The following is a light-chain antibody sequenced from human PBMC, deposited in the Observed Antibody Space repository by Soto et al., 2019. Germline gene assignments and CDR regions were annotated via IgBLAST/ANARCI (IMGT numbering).Light chain of an antibody. CDR2: EVS. CDR3: SSFTSSSTYV. V-gene: IGLV2-18*02. Sequence: QSALTQPPSVSGSPGQSVAISCPGNSSDVGSYNRVAWYQPPPGTAPKLMIYEVSNRPSGVPDRFSGSKSGNTASLTISGLQAEDEADYYCSSFTSSSTYVFGTGTKVTVL. J-gene: IGLJ1*01. CDR1: SSDVGSYNR.